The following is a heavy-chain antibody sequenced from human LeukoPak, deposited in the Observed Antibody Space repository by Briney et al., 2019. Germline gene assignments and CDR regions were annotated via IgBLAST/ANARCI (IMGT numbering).Heavy chain of an antibody. CDR1: GGSINRGGYY. J-gene: IGHJ4*02. CDR3: ARANKRWLQLGYFDY. D-gene: IGHD5-24*01. V-gene: IGHV4-31*03. Sequence: SETLSLTCTVSGGSINRGGYYWSWIRQHPGKGLEWIGYIYYSGSTYYNPSLKSRVTISVDTSKNQFSLKLSSVTAADTAVYYCARANKRWLQLGYFDYWGQGTLVTVSS. CDR2: IYYSGST.